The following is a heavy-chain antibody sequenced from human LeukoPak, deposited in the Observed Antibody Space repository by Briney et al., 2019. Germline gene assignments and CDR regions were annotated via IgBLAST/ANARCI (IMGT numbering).Heavy chain of an antibody. CDR3: ARRDGYNYHIDY. J-gene: IGHJ4*02. CDR2: IYSGGNT. V-gene: IGHV3-53*01. Sequence: GGSLRLSCAASGFTFSSYAMSWVRQAPGKGLEWVSVIYSGGNTYYADSVKGRFTISRDNSKNTLYLQMNSLRAEDTAVYYCARRDGYNYHIDYWGRGTLVTVSS. CDR1: GFTFSSYA. D-gene: IGHD5-24*01.